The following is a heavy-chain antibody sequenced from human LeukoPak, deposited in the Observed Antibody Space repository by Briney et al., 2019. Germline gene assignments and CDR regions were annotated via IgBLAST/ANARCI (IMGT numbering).Heavy chain of an antibody. V-gene: IGHV3-7*01. Sequence: PGGSLRLSCAASGFTFSSYEMNWVRQAPGKGLEWVASIGQDGSENYYVDSVKGRFTISRDNAKNSLYLQMNSLRVEDTAVYYCARGGGWYFDYWGQGALITASS. CDR3: ARGGGWYFDY. J-gene: IGHJ4*02. D-gene: IGHD6-19*01. CDR1: GFTFSSYE. CDR2: IGQDGSEN.